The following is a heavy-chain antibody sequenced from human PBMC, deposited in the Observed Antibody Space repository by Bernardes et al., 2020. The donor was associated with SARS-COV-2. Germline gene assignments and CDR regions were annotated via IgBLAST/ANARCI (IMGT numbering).Heavy chain of an antibody. CDR1: GYSFTNYG. Sequence: ASVKVSCKSSGYSFTNYGINWVRQAPGQGLEWVAWIGVYNGIRKYAGKFQNRVTMTTDTSTSTAYLELGSLTSDDTAIYYCARDASFRDDYWGQGTLVSVSS. J-gene: IGHJ4*02. CDR2: IGVYNGIR. D-gene: IGHD3-10*01. CDR3: ARDASFRDDY. V-gene: IGHV1-18*04.